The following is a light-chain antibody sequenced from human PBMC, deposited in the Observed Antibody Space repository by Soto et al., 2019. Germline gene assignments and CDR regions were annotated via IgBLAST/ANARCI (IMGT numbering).Light chain of an antibody. CDR2: DAS. V-gene: IGKV3-15*01. CDR3: QHNHNWPPIYT. Sequence: EIVMTQSPATLSVSPWERVTLSCRASQSVSTNLAWYQQKPGQAPRLLIYDASTRATGIPARFSGSGSGTEFNLNIKRLQSEDFAVYYCQHNHNWPPIYTFSQGTKLEIK. J-gene: IGKJ2*01. CDR1: QSVSTN.